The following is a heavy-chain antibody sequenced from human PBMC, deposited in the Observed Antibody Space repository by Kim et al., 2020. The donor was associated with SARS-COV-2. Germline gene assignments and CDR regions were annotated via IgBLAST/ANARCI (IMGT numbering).Heavy chain of an antibody. CDR3: ARGRWGSIVVVPAASDYYGSGSYDVYDY. J-gene: IGHJ4*02. CDR2: MNPNSGNT. D-gene: IGHD2-2*01. CDR1: GYTFTSYD. V-gene: IGHV1-8*01. Sequence: ASVKVSCKASGYTFTSYDINWVRQATGQGLEWMGWMNPNSGNTGYAQKFQGRVTMTRNTSISTAYMELSSLRSEDTAVYYCARGRWGSIVVVPAASDYYGSGSYDVYDYWGQGTLVTVSS.